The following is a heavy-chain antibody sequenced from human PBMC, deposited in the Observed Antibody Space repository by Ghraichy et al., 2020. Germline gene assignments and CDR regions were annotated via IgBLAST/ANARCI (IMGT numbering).Heavy chain of an antibody. CDR1: GYTFTSYY. V-gene: IGHV1-46*01. CDR3: ARADILTGDEYYYYGMDV. Sequence: ASVKVSCKASGYTFTSYYMHWVRQAPGQGLEWMGIINPSGGSTSYAQKFQGRVTMTRDTSTSTVYMELSSLRSEDTAVYYCARADILTGDEYYYYGMDVWGQGTTVTVSS. D-gene: IGHD3-9*01. J-gene: IGHJ6*02. CDR2: INPSGGST.